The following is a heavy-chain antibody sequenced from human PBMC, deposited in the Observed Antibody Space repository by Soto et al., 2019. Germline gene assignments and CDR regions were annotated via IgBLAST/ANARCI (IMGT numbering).Heavy chain of an antibody. D-gene: IGHD3-3*01. V-gene: IGHV3-21*01. CDR1: GFTFSSDS. J-gene: IGHJ4*02. Sequence: GGSLRLSCAASGFTFSSDSMNWVRQAPGKGLEWVSSISSSSSYIYYADSVKGRFTISRDNAKNSLYLQMNSLRAEDTAVYYCARSGYYDFWSGCDYWGQGTLVTVSS. CDR3: ARSGYYDFWSGCDY. CDR2: ISSSSSYI.